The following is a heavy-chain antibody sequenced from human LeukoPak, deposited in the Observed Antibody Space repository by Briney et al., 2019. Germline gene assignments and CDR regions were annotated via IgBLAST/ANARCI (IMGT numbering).Heavy chain of an antibody. V-gene: IGHV3-48*01. D-gene: IGHD3-10*01. Sequence: GECLRLAWAGAGNAFSSCWTQYVRQTPGKGLEWVSYIGSASNTIYYADSVKGRFTISRDNAKNSLYLQMNSLRAEDTAMYYCAGDGWFGDYNWFDPWGQGTLVTVSS. CDR3: AGDGWFGDYNWFDP. CDR1: GNAFSSCW. J-gene: IGHJ5*02. CDR2: IGSASNTI.